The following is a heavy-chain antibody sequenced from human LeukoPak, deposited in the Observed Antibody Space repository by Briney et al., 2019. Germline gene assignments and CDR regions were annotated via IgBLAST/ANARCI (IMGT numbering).Heavy chain of an antibody. Sequence: PGGSLRLSCAASGFTFSNAWMSWVRQAPGKGLEWVGRIKSKTDGGTTNYAAPVKGRFTIPRDDSKNTLYLQMNSLKTEDAAVYYCTTEGYYYYYGMDVWGQGTTVTVSS. CDR3: TTEGYYYYYGMDV. CDR1: GFTFSNAW. J-gene: IGHJ6*02. CDR2: IKSKTDGGTT. V-gene: IGHV3-15*01.